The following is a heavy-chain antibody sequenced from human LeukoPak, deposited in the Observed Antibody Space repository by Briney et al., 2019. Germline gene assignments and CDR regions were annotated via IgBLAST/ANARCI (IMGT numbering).Heavy chain of an antibody. V-gene: IGHV4-59*01. J-gene: IGHJ4*02. CDR3: ARKGGLFDH. D-gene: IGHD2-15*01. CDR1: GGSIRYYY. Sequence: SETLALTCTVSGGSIRYYYWGWIRQSPGKGLEGIGYIYYNGSTNYNPSLKSRVTISVDMSKDQFSLKINSVTAADTSVYYCARKGGLFDHWGQGRLVTVSS. CDR2: IYYNGST.